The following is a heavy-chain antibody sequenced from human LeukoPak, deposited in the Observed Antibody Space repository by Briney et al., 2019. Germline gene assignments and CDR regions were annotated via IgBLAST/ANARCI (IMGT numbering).Heavy chain of an antibody. CDR1: GYTLTELS. CDR2: FDPEDGET. CDR3: ATGAVVPAAINYYMDV. D-gene: IGHD2-2*01. Sequence: ASVKVSCKVSGYTLTELSMHWVRQAPGKGLEWMGGFDPEDGETIYAQKFQGRVTMTEDTSTDTAYMELSSLRSEDTAVYYCATGAVVPAAINYYMDVWGKGTTVIVSS. V-gene: IGHV1-24*01. J-gene: IGHJ6*03.